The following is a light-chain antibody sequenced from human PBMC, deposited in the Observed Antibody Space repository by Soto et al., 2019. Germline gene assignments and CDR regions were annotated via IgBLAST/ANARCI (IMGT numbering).Light chain of an antibody. CDR2: GAS. V-gene: IGKV3-20*01. CDR1: QAVSSIL. Sequence: EVVLTQSPGTLSLSPGERATLSCRASQAVSSILLAWYQQKPGQAPRLLIYGASSRATGIPDRFSGSGSGTALTLTVSRLEPDGFAVYYCQQHGPSPIFGGGTKVEIK. J-gene: IGKJ4*01. CDR3: QQHGPSPI.